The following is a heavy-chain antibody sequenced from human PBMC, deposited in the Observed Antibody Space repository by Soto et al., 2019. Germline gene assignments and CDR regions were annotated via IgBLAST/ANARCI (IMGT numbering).Heavy chain of an antibody. CDR1: GFTFSTYV. J-gene: IGHJ4*02. V-gene: IGHV3-23*01. CDR2: ITGKGGT. Sequence: EVQLLDSGGGLVQPGGSLRLSCAASGFTFSTYVMSWVRQAPGKGLEWVSSITGKGGTFYADSVKGRFTISRDNSKNTMYLQMNRLSADDMAVYYCATYRDGNYAPPYDSWGQGTLVTVPS. CDR3: ATYRDGNYAPPYDS. D-gene: IGHD1-7*01.